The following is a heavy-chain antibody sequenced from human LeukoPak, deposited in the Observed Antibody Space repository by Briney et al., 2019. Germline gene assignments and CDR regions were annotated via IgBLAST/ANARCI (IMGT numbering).Heavy chain of an antibody. CDR1: GGSFSGYY. Sequence: SETLSLTCAVYGGSFSGYYWSWIRQPPGKGLEWIGEINHSGSTNYNPSLKSRVTISVDTSKNQFSLKLSSVTAADTAVYYCARSPRWMVRGVGHYDYRGQGTLVTVSS. V-gene: IGHV4-34*01. D-gene: IGHD3-10*01. J-gene: IGHJ4*02. CDR3: ARSPRWMVRGVGHYDY. CDR2: INHSGST.